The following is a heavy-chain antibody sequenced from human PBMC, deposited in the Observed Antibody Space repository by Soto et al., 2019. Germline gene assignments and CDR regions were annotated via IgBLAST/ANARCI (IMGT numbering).Heavy chain of an antibody. CDR2: ISYDGSNK. CDR1: VFTFISYG. V-gene: IGHV3-30*18. J-gene: IGHJ6*02. D-gene: IGHD5-18*01. CDR3: AKDLRRYSYRSIYGMDV. Sequence: PGWSLRLSCASSVFTFISYGVQWVRQAPGTGLERVAVISYDGSNKYYADSVKGRFIISRDNSKITLYLQMSSLRAEDTAGYYCAKDLRRYSYRSIYGMDVWGQGTSVTVSS.